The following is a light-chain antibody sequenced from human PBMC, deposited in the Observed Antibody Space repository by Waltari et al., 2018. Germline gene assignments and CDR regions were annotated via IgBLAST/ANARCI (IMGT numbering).Light chain of an antibody. J-gene: IGLJ1*01. V-gene: IGLV2-14*01. Sequence: QSALTQPASVSGSPGPSITIPCTGTSSDVGGSNFVSWYQQHPGKAPKLMIYEVTNRPSGISNRISGSKSGNTASLTISGLQAEDEADYYCGSYTTTTTVVFGTGTKVTVL. CDR3: GSYTTTTTVV. CDR2: EVT. CDR1: SSDVGGSNF.